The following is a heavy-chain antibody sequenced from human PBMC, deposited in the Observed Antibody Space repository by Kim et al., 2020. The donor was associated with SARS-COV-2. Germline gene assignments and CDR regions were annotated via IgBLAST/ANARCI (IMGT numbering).Heavy chain of an antibody. J-gene: IGHJ4*01. D-gene: IGHD3-3*01. CDR3: ARSTGGVFWGGYYQGAFD. V-gene: IGHV4-59*01. CDR2: IYYSGST. CDR1: GGSISSYY. Sequence: SETLSLTCTVSGGSISSYYWSWIRQPPGKGLEWIGYIYYSGSTNYNASLKSRVTISVDTSKNHFSLKLSYVTAADTAVYYCARSTGGVFWGGYYQGAFD.